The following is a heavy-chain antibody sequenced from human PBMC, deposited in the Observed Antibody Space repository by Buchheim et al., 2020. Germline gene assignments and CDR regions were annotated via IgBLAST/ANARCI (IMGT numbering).Heavy chain of an antibody. V-gene: IGHV4-30-2*01. Sequence: QLQLRESGSGLVKPSQTLSLTCAVSGGSISSGGYSWSWIRQPPGKGLEWIGYIYHSGSTYYNPSLKSLVTISVDSSKNQFSLKLSSVTAADTAVYYCARGGDSSGRPIDYWGQGTL. J-gene: IGHJ4*02. CDR2: IYHSGST. CDR3: ARGGDSSGRPIDY. D-gene: IGHD3-22*01. CDR1: GGSISSGGYS.